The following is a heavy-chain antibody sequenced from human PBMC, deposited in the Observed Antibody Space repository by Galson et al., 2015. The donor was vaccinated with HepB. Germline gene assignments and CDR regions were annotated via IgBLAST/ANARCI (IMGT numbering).Heavy chain of an antibody. J-gene: IGHJ6*02. CDR3: AKDGEWLGTYYYYGMDV. CDR2: ITGSGGST. V-gene: IGHV3-23*01. CDR1: GFTFSSYA. Sequence: ASGFTFSSYAMSWVRQAPGKGLEWVSTITGSGGSTYYADSVKGRFTISRDNSKNTLYLQMNSLRAEDTAVYYCAKDGEWLGTYYYYGMDVWGQGTTVTVSS. D-gene: IGHD6-19*01.